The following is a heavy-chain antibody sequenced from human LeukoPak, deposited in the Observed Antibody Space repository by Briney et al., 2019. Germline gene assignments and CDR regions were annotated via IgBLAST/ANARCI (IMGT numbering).Heavy chain of an antibody. D-gene: IGHD1-14*01. CDR1: GVSIRNYH. V-gene: IGHV4-59*01. Sequence: PSETLSLTFTVSGVSIRNYHWSWVRQPPGKGLEWIGYIYNSGSTNYNPSLESRVSISLDTSKNQFALELNSVTAADTAVYYCARGGSNHYALDNWGQGTMVTVSS. CDR2: IYNSGST. CDR3: ARGGSNHYALDN. J-gene: IGHJ4*02.